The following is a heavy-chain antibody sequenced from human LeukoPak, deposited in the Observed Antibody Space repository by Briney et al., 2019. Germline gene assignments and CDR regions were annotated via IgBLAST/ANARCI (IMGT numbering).Heavy chain of an antibody. J-gene: IGHJ4*02. V-gene: IGHV4-30-4*08. CDR2: IYYSGST. Sequence: SETLSLTCTVSGGSISSGDYYWSWIRQPPGKGQEWIGCIYYSGSTYYNPSLKSRVTISVDTSKNQFSLKLSSVTAAVTAVYYCARGVDGDYGGYFDYWGQGTLVTVSS. D-gene: IGHD4-23*01. CDR1: GGSISSGDYY. CDR3: ARGVDGDYGGYFDY.